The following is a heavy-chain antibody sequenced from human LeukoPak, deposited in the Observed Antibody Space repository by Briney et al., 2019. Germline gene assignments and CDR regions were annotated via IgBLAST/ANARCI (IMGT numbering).Heavy chain of an antibody. CDR3: ARSNSGGASYYYYYGMDV. J-gene: IGHJ6*02. CDR2: IYPGDSDT. V-gene: IGHV5-51*01. Sequence: PGESLKISCKGSGYSFTSYWIGWVRQMPGKGLEWMGIIYPGDSDTRYSPSFQGQVTISADKSISTAYLQWSSLKASDTAMYYCARSNSGGASYYYYYGMDVWGRGTTVTVSS. D-gene: IGHD1-26*01. CDR1: GYSFTSYW.